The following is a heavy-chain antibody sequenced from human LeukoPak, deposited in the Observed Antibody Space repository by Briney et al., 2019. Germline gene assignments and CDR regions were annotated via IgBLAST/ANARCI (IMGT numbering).Heavy chain of an antibody. CDR2: IYYSGST. CDR1: GGSISSSGYY. D-gene: IGHD3-10*01. J-gene: IGHJ4*02. CDR3: ARSLPYYYGSGSASPFDY. Sequence: SETLSLTCTVSGGSISSSGYYWVWIRQPPGKGLEWIGSIYYSGSTYYNPPLKSRVTISVDTSKNQFSLKLSSVTAADTAVYYCARSLPYYYGSGSASPFDYWGQGTLVTVSS. V-gene: IGHV4-39*01.